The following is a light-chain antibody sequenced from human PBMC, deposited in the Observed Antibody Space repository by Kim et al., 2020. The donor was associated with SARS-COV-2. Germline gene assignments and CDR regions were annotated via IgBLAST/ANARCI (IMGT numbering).Light chain of an antibody. CDR3: QQYSGSPFT. Sequence: DIQMTQSPSTLSASVGDRVTITCRASQSISSWLAWYQQKPGKAPKLLIYDASSLERGVPSRFSGSVSGTEFTLTISSLQPEDFATYYCQQYSGSPFTFGPGTKLEI. CDR1: QSISSW. J-gene: IGKJ2*01. V-gene: IGKV1-5*01. CDR2: DAS.